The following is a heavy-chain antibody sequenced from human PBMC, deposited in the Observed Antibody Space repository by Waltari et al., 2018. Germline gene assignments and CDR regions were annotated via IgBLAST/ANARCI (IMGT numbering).Heavy chain of an antibody. V-gene: IGHV3-30*02. CDR2: IRYDGSNK. D-gene: IGHD5-12*01. CDR1: GFTFSSYG. J-gene: IGHJ6*03. Sequence: QVQLVESGGGVVQPGGSLRLSCAASGFTFSSYGMHWVRQAPGKGLEWVAFIRYDGSNKYYADSVKGRFTISRDNSKNTLYLQMNSLRAEDTAVYYCAKPIVATTLGYYYYMDVWGKGTTVTVSS. CDR3: AKPIVATTLGYYYYMDV.